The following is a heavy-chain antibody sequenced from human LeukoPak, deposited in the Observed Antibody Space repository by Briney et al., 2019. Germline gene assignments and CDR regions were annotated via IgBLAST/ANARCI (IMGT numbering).Heavy chain of an antibody. Sequence: GGSLRLSCAASGFPFSSYVMHWVRQAPGKGLEWVAIIRSDGSDKYYADSVKGRFTISRDNSKSTLYLQLSSLRAEDTAVYYCARSYGDATFDYWGQGTLVTFSS. D-gene: IGHD4-17*01. CDR3: ARSYGDATFDY. J-gene: IGHJ4*02. CDR2: IRSDGSDK. CDR1: GFPFSSYV. V-gene: IGHV3-33*01.